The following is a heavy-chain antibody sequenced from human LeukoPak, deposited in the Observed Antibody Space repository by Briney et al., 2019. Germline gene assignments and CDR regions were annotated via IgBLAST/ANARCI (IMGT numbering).Heavy chain of an antibody. J-gene: IGHJ4*02. Sequence: SETLSLICTVSGGSINSFYWTWIRQPAGKGLEWIGRIYSSGSTNFNPSLKSRVTMSVDTSENQFSLRLSSVTAADTAAYFCARENWRSKSIDFDSWGQGTLVTVSS. CDR2: IYSSGST. V-gene: IGHV4-4*07. D-gene: IGHD6-6*01. CDR1: GGSINSFY. CDR3: ARENWRSKSIDFDS.